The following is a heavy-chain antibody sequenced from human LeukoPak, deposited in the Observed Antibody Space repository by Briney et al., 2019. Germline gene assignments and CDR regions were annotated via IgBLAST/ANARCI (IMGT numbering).Heavy chain of an antibody. J-gene: IGHJ4*02. Sequence: GGSLSPFRAASGLTFSSCGLHWVRLAAGRGREGVAVISYDGSNKYYADSVKGRFTISRDNSKNTLYLQMNSLRAEDTAVYYCAKGRDSRDFDYWGQGTLVTVSS. CDR3: AKGRDSRDFDY. CDR2: ISYDGSNK. V-gene: IGHV3-30*18. CDR1: GLTFSSCG. D-gene: IGHD6-13*01.